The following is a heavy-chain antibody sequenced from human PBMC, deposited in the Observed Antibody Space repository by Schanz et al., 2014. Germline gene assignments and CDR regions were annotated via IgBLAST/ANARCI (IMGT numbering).Heavy chain of an antibody. CDR3: AKDPHRDYGGKPQTFDI. J-gene: IGHJ3*02. V-gene: IGHV3-33*06. Sequence: QVQLVESGGGVVQPGRSLRLSCAASGFTFSAYGMHWVRQAPGKGLEWVAVIWFDRNNKFYADSVKGRFTISRDNSKNTLYLQMSSLRAEDTALYYCAKDPHRDYGGKPQTFDIWGQGTMVTVSS. CDR1: GFTFSAYG. CDR2: IWFDRNNK. D-gene: IGHD4-17*01.